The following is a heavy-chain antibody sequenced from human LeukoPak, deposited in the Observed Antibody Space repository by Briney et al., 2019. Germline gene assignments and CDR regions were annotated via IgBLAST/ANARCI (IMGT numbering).Heavy chain of an antibody. CDR2: IKSKTDGGTT. CDR1: GFTFSNAW. CDR3: TTESRVEDY. D-gene: IGHD3-3*01. Sequence: GGSLRLSCGASGFTFSNAWMSWVRQAPGKGLEWVGSIKSKTDGGTTDYAAPVKGRFTISRDDSKNTLYLQMHSLKTEDTAVYYCTTESRVEDYRGQGTLVTVSS. J-gene: IGHJ4*02. V-gene: IGHV3-15*01.